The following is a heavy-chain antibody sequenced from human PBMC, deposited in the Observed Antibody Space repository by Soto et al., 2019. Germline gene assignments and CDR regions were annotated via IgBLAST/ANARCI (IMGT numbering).Heavy chain of an antibody. D-gene: IGHD2-2*01. CDR3: AESRGSNCSSTSCYPRGWFDP. CDR2: IYYSGST. CDR1: GGSISSSSYY. V-gene: IGHV4-39*01. Sequence: SETLSLTCTVSGGSISSSSYYWGWIRQPPGKGLEWIGSIYYSGSTYYNPSLKSRVTISVDTSKNQFSLKLSSVTAADTAVYYCAESRGSNCSSTSCYPRGWFDPWGQGTLVTVSS. J-gene: IGHJ5*02.